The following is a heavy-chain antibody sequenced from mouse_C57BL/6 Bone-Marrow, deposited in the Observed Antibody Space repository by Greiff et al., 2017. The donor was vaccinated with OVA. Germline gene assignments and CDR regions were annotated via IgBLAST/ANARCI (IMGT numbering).Heavy chain of an antibody. CDR1: GFNIKNTY. Sequence: VQLQQSVAELVRPGASVKLSCTASGFNIKNTYMHWVKQRPEQGLEWLGRIDPANGNTKYAPKFQGKATITADTSSNTAYLQRSSLTSEDTAIYYCPAIYYYGSSFGYFDVWGTGTTVTVSS. V-gene: IGHV14-3*01. CDR2: IDPANGNT. J-gene: IGHJ1*03. CDR3: PAIYYYGSSFGYFDV. D-gene: IGHD1-1*01.